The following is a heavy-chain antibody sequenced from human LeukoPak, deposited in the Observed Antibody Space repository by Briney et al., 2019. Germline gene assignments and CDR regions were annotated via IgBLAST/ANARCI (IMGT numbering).Heavy chain of an antibody. Sequence: GGSLRLSGAASGFTFIGFALTWFRKAPGRGLEWVAAIIGSGGSAFYADSVKGRFTISRDNSRNTLFLQMNSLRVEDTAVYYCAKDYVEFDSWGQGTLVTVSS. V-gene: IGHV3-23*01. CDR1: GFTFIGFA. CDR2: IIGSGGSA. J-gene: IGHJ4*02. CDR3: AKDYVEFDS. D-gene: IGHD3-16*01.